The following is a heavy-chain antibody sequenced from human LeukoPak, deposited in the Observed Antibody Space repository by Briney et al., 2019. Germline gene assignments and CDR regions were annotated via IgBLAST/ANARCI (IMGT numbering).Heavy chain of an antibody. D-gene: IGHD4-23*01. J-gene: IGHJ2*01. CDR3: ARRVVNNRNWYFDL. CDR1: GYSFTTYR. V-gene: IGHV5-51*01. Sequence: GESLKISCKGSGYSFTTYRIGWVRQMPGKGLEWMGIIYPGDSDTRYSPSFQGQVTISADKSISTAYLQWSSLKASDTAMYYCARRVVNNRNWYFDLWGRGTLVTVSS. CDR2: IYPGDSDT.